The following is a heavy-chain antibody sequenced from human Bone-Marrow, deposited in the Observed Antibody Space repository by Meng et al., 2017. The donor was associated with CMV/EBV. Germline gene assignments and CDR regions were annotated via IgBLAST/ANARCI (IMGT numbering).Heavy chain of an antibody. CDR2: ISHDGSNK. CDR1: GCTSSSYA. CDR3: ARQQETFWSGYYSRYYYYGMDV. J-gene: IGHJ6*02. D-gene: IGHD3-3*01. V-gene: IGHV3-30*04. Sequence: GGSRRLACAASGCTSSSYAMHWVRQAPGKGLEWVAVISHDGSNKYYADSVKGRFTISRDNAKNSLYLQMNSLSAEYTAVYYCARQQETFWSGYYSRYYYYGMDVWGQGTTVTVSS.